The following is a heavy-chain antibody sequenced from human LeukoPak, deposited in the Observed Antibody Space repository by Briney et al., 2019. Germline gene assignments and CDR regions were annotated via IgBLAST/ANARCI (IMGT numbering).Heavy chain of an antibody. CDR1: GGSISSYY. CDR3: ARLYRQAFDSSGYSYDY. Sequence: SETLSLTCTVSGGSISSYYWSWIRQPAGKGLEWIGRIYTSGSTNYNPSLKSRVTMSVDTSKNQFSLKLSSVTAADTAVYYCARLYRQAFDSSGYSYDYWGQGTLVTVSS. V-gene: IGHV4-4*07. D-gene: IGHD3-22*01. J-gene: IGHJ4*02. CDR2: IYTSGST.